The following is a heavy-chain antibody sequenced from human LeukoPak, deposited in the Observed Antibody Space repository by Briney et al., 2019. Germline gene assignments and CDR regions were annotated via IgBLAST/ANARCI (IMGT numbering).Heavy chain of an antibody. J-gene: IGHJ4*02. CDR1: GFTFSSYA. CDR2: ISYDGSNK. D-gene: IGHD3-10*02. Sequence: GGSLRLSCAASGFTFSSYAMHWVRQAPGKGLEWVAVISYDGSNKYYADSVKGRFTISRDNSKNTLFLQMNSLRSEDTAVYYCANYVQRLAPSDYWGQGILVTVSS. V-gene: IGHV3-30-3*01. CDR3: ANYVQRLAPSDY.